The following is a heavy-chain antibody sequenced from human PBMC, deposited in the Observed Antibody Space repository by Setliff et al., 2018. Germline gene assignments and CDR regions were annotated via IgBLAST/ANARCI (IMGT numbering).Heavy chain of an antibody. D-gene: IGHD2-21*02. CDR1: GESFSGHY. Sequence: SETLSLTCAVYGESFSGHYWSWIRQPPGKGLEWIGEINHSGSTNYNPSLKSRVTISADTSKNQFSLKLSSVAAADTAVYYCARGFDVCGGGACYTDGLYYFDYWGLGTLVTVSS. CDR2: INHSGST. J-gene: IGHJ4*02. CDR3: ARGFDVCGGGACYTDGLYYFDY. V-gene: IGHV4-34*01.